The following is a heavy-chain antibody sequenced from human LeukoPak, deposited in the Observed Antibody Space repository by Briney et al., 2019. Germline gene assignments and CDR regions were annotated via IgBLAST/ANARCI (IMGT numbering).Heavy chain of an antibody. V-gene: IGHV4-4*07. CDR2: VYSTGST. J-gene: IGHJ4*02. Sequence: LETLSLTCTVSGDSMNTYYWSWIRQPAGKGLEWIGHVYSTGSTIYNPSLKSRVTISIDTSKNEFSLNLDSMTAADTAVYYCARGGWLPPDYWGQGTPVTVSS. CDR1: GDSMNTYY. D-gene: IGHD3-22*01. CDR3: ARGGWLPPDY.